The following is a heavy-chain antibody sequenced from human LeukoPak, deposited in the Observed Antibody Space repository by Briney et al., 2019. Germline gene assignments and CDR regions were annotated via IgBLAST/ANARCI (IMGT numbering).Heavy chain of an antibody. Sequence: PGGSLRLSCAASGFTFDDYAMHWVRQAPGKGLEWVSGISWNSGSIGYADSVKGRFTISRDNSKNTLYLQMNSLRAEDTAVYYCAKVAASPKMYYFDYWGQGTLVTVSS. CDR1: GFTFDDYA. D-gene: IGHD5-24*01. J-gene: IGHJ4*02. CDR2: ISWNSGSI. CDR3: AKVAASPKMYYFDY. V-gene: IGHV3-9*01.